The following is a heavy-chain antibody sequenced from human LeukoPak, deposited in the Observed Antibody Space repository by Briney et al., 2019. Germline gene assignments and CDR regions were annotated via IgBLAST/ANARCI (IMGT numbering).Heavy chain of an antibody. CDR2: INPDSDDT. J-gene: IGHJ4*02. D-gene: IGHD1-26*01. CDR1: GYTFTDYY. V-gene: IGHV1-2*02. CDR3: ARLMSGGSFSFDH. Sequence: ASVKVSCKASGYTFTDYYAHWVRQAPGQGLEWMGWINPDSDDTRYAQKFQGRVTMTRDTSISTAYMELSRLRSDDTAVYYCARLMSGGSFSFDHWGQGTLVTVSS.